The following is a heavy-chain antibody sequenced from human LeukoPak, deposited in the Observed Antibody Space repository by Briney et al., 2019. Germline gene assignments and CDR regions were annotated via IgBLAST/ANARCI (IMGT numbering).Heavy chain of an antibody. CDR3: ARGPSYGGNSGVKYYFDY. CDR2: INHSGST. D-gene: IGHD4-23*01. Sequence: KPSETLSLTCAVYGGSFSGYYWSWIRQPPGKGLEWIGEINHSGSTNYNPSLKSRVTISVDTSKNQFSLKLSSVTAADTAVYYCARGPSYGGNSGVKYYFDYWGQGTLVTVSS. J-gene: IGHJ4*02. V-gene: IGHV4-34*01. CDR1: GGSFSGYY.